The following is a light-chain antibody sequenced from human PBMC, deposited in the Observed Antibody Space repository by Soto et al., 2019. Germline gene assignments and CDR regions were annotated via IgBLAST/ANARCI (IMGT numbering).Light chain of an antibody. J-gene: IGKJ3*01. CDR3: QQYNSYFFT. V-gene: IGKV1-5*03. CDR2: SAS. Sequence: DIQMTQSPSTLSASVGDRANITCRASQSISSWLAWYQQKPGKAPKLLIYSASGLQSGVPSRFSGSGSGTYFTLTISRLQTDDFANYYCQQYNSYFFTFGPGTKVDVK. CDR1: QSISSW.